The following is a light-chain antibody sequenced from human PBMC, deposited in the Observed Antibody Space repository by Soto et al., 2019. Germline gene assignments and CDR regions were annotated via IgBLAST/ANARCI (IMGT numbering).Light chain of an antibody. Sequence: EIVMTQSPATLSVSPGERATLSCRASQSVSSNLAWYQQKPGQAPRLLIYGASTRATGIPARVSGSGSGTEFTLTISSLQSEDFAVYYCQQYNSWPPLTLGGGTKVEIK. J-gene: IGKJ4*01. V-gene: IGKV3-15*01. CDR3: QQYNSWPPLT. CDR1: QSVSSN. CDR2: GAS.